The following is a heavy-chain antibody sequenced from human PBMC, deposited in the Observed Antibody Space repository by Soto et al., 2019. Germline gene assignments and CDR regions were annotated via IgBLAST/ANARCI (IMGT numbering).Heavy chain of an antibody. CDR1: GFTFSDYY. D-gene: IGHD3-22*01. V-gene: IGHV3-11*01. J-gene: IGHJ6*02. CDR2: ISSSGSTI. Sequence: GGSLRLSCAASGFTFSDYYMSWIRQAPGKGLEWVSYISSSGSTIYYADSVKGRFTISRDNAKNSLYLQMNSLRAEDTAVYYCARDYDSSGYYYYYGMDVWGQGTTVTVSS. CDR3: ARDYDSSGYYYYYGMDV.